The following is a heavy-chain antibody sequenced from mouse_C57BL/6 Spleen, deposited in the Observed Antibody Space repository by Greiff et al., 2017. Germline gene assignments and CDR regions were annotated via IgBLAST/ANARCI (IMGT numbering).Heavy chain of an antibody. V-gene: IGHV2-2*01. CDR3: ARGGLTGNAMDY. CDR2: IWSGGST. J-gene: IGHJ4*01. CDR1: GFSLTSYG. Sequence: VQLQQSGPGLVQPSQSLSITCTVSGFSLTSYGVHWVRQSPGKGLEWLGVIWSGGSTDNNAAFISRLSISKDNSKCQVFFKMNSLQADDTAIYYCARGGLTGNAMDYWGQGTSVTVSS. D-gene: IGHD4-1*01.